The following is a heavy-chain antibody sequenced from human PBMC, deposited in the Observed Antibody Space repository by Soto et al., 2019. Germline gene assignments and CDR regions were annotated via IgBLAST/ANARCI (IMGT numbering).Heavy chain of an antibody. CDR2: IGTASDT. V-gene: IGHV3-13*01. D-gene: IGHD2-21*01. J-gene: IGHJ6*02. CDR3: AGRRQVINDYYGLAD. Sequence: EVQLVESGGGLVQPGGSLRLSCAASGFTFSNYEMHWVRQVTGKGLEWVSGIGTASDTKYVGSVKGRFTISRDNAKNSLYLQMNSLRAEDTAVYYCAGRRQVINDYYGLADWGQGTTVIVSS. CDR1: GFTFSNYE.